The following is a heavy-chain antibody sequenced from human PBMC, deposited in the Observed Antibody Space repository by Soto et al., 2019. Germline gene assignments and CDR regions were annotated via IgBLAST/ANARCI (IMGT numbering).Heavy chain of an antibody. CDR2: ISSSSSYI. V-gene: IGHV3-21*01. Sequence: GGSLRLSCAASGFTFSGYSMNWVRQAQGKGLEWVSSISSSSSYIYYADSVKGRFTISRDNAKNSLYLQMNSLRAEDTAVYYCASVTPVAGTKKTDYWGQGTLVTVS. D-gene: IGHD6-19*01. CDR1: GFTFSGYS. J-gene: IGHJ4*02. CDR3: ASVTPVAGTKKTDY.